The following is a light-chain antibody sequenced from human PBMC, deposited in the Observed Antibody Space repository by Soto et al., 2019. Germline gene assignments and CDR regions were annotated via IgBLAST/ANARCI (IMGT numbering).Light chain of an antibody. CDR3: QQYNSYSWT. CDR1: QSISSW. J-gene: IGKJ1*01. V-gene: IGKV1-5*01. CDR2: DAS. Sequence: DIQMTQSPSTLSASVGDRVTITCRASQSISSWLAWYQQKPGKAPKLLIYDASSLESGVPTRFSGSGSGTEFPPTLSSLQTDDSATYYRQQYNSYSWTFGPGTKVEIK.